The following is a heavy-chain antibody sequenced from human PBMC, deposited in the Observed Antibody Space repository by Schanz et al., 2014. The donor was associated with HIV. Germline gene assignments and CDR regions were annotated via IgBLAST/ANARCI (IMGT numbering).Heavy chain of an antibody. D-gene: IGHD2-21*02. CDR3: ARDFNIGDQYYFDH. CDR1: GYTFTDYF. CDR2: IKPNSGET. Sequence: QVQLVQSGAEVKKPGASVKVSCKASGYTFTDYFIHWVRQAPGQGLEWMGWIKPNSGETRFARKFQGRVTMTRDTSTSTVYMHLSSLRSDDTAVYFCARDFNIGDQYYFDHWGQGTLVTVSS. J-gene: IGHJ4*02. V-gene: IGHV1-2*02.